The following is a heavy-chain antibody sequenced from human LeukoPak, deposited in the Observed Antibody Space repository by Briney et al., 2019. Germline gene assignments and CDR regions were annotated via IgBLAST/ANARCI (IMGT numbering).Heavy chain of an antibody. CDR2: INSALSFI. V-gene: IGHV3-21*01. J-gene: IGHJ4*02. CDR1: GFIFNTYT. D-gene: IGHD3-22*01. Sequence: PGGSLRLSCAASGFIFNTYTINWVRQAPGKGLEWVSSINSALSFIYYADSVRGRFTISRDNSKNTLYLQMNSLRAEDTAVYYCAKDYYDSSGYYYLDYWGQGTLVTVSS. CDR3: AKDYYDSSGYYYLDY.